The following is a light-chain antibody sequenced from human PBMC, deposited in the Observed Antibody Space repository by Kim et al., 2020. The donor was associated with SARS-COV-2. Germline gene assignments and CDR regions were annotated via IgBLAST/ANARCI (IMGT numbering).Light chain of an antibody. CDR3: QQYNSYSVT. CDR2: KAS. CDR1: QSISTW. J-gene: IGKJ4*01. V-gene: IGKV1-5*03. Sequence: ASVGDRGTITCRASQSISTWLAWYQQKPGKVPKLLIYKASSLESAVPSRFSGSGSGTEFTLTISSLQPDDFATYYCQQYNSYSVTFGGGTKVDIK.